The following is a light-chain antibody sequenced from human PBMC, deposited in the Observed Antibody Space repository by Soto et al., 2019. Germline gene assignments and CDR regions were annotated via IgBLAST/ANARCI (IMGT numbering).Light chain of an antibody. CDR1: HSVGNH. CDR3: QPRTVWPPVP. CDR2: DAS. Sequence: EVGLTQSAATLSLSPGERATLSCRASHSVGNHLAWYQQKPGHAPRVLIYDASNRATGIPARFSASGSGTDFTLTISSLEPEDSAVHYCQPRTVWPPVPFGQGTRLAIK. V-gene: IGKV3-11*01. J-gene: IGKJ5*01.